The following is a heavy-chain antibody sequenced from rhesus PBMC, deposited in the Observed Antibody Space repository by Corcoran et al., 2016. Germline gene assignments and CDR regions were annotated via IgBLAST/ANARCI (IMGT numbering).Heavy chain of an antibody. J-gene: IGHJ4*01. V-gene: IGHV4-80*01. CDR1: VGSLISNW. CDR3: ARAPSGSPPL. Sequence: QVQLQEPGPGLVQPSAPLSLTSAVSVGSLISNWLSWSLQPPGKGLEWIGDIDGNGGKTNYNPSLKSRVTISRDASKNQFSLNLNFATAADTAVYYCARAPSGSPPLWGQGVLVTVSS. D-gene: IGHD4-29*01. CDR2: IDGNGGKT.